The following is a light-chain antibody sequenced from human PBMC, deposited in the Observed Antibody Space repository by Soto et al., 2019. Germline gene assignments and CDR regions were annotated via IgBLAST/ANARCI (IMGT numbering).Light chain of an antibody. J-gene: IGLJ1*01. Sequence: QSVVTQEPSLTVSPGGTATLTCAASSGAVTSDYFPNWFQQKPGQAPRALIHATSIKHSWTPARFSGSLLGGKAALTLSGVQPEDEAEYYCLLYYAGTYVFGTGTKLTVL. V-gene: IGLV7-43*01. CDR3: LLYYAGTYV. CDR1: SGAVTSDYF. CDR2: ATS.